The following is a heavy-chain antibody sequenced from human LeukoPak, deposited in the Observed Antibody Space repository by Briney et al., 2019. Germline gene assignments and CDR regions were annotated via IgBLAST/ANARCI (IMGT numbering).Heavy chain of an antibody. V-gene: IGHV1-69*13. Sequence: ASVKVSCKASGGTFSSYAISWVRQAPGQGLEWMGGIIPIFGTANYAQKFQGRVTITADESTSTAYMELSSLRSEDTAVYYCAAGYSSAWYPTPPNFDYWGQGALVTVSS. CDR3: AAGYSSAWYPTPPNFDY. CDR1: GGTFSSYA. D-gene: IGHD6-19*01. J-gene: IGHJ4*02. CDR2: IIPIFGTA.